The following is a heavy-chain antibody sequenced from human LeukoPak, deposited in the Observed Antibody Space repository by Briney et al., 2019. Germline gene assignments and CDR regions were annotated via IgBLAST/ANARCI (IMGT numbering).Heavy chain of an antibody. D-gene: IGHD2-21*02. CDR3: AKAANCGGDCYSNYYYYGMDV. CDR2: ISGSGGST. J-gene: IGHJ6*02. Sequence: QPGGSLRLSCAASGFTFSSYAMSWVRQAPGKGLEWVSAISGSGGSTYYADSVKGRFSISRDNSKNTLSLQMNSLRAEDTAVYYCAKAANCGGDCYSNYYYYGMDVWGQGTTVTVSS. V-gene: IGHV3-23*01. CDR1: GFTFSSYA.